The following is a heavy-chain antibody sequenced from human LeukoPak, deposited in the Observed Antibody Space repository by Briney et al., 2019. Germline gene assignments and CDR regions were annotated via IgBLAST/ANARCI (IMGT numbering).Heavy chain of an antibody. J-gene: IGHJ4*02. CDR2: IKQDGSET. V-gene: IGHV3-7*01. CDR1: GFTFSSYW. D-gene: IGHD4-17*01. Sequence: GGSLRLSCAASGFTFSSYWMSWVRQAPGKGLEWVASIKQDGSETNYVDSVQSRFTISRDNAKNSVSLKMNTLRAEDKAVYYCARVSYGDYKYEYYFDYWGQGTLVTVSS. CDR3: ARVSYGDYKYEYYFDY.